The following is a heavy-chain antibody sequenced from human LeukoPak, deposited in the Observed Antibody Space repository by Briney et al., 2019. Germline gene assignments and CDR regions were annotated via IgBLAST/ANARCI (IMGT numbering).Heavy chain of an antibody. J-gene: IGHJ4*02. Sequence: GGSLRLSCAASGFTLDDYGMSWVRQAPGKGLEWVFGINWNGGSTGYADSVKGRFTISRDNAKNSLYLQMNSLRAEDTALYYCARERDNYFDYWGQGTLVTVSS. V-gene: IGHV3-20*04. CDR2: INWNGGST. CDR3: ARERDNYFDY. D-gene: IGHD2-15*01. CDR1: GFTLDDYG.